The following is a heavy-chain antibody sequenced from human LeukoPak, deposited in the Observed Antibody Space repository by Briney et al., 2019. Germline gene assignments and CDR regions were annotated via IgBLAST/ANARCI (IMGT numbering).Heavy chain of an antibody. D-gene: IGHD6-19*01. Sequence: SETLSLTCTVSGGSISNYFWSWFRQPAGKGLEWIGRIYTSGSTNYNPSLKSRVTMSVDTSKNQFSLKLSSVTAADTAVYYCARGISRWLAIDYWGQGTLVTVSS. CDR2: IYTSGST. J-gene: IGHJ4*02. CDR1: GGSISNYF. V-gene: IGHV4-4*07. CDR3: ARGISRWLAIDY.